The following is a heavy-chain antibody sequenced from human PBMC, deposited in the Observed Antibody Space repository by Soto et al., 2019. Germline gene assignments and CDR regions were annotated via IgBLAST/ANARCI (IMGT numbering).Heavy chain of an antibody. Sequence: EVQLLESGGGLVQPGGSLRLSCAASGFPFSTYEMTWVRQAPGKGLEWVSVIRPSDDNTYYADSVKGRFTISRDNSKNTLYLQVTSLRAEDTAVYYCVKGGWLDYWGQGTVVTVSS. J-gene: IGHJ4*02. V-gene: IGHV3-23*01. CDR3: VKGGWLDY. CDR2: IRPSDDNT. D-gene: IGHD2-15*01. CDR1: GFPFSTYE.